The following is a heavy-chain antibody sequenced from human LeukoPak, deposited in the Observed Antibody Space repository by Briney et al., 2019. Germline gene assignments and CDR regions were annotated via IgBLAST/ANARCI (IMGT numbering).Heavy chain of an antibody. CDR2: IYYSGST. CDR1: GGSINNYY. V-gene: IGHV4-59*01. Sequence: SETLSLTCTVSGGSINNYYWSWIRQPPGKGLDWIGYIYYSGSTNYNPSLKSRVTMSVDTSKNQFSLKLSSVTAADTAVYFCAREHSSGLYYFDHWGQGTLVTVSS. J-gene: IGHJ4*02. CDR3: AREHSSGLYYFDH. D-gene: IGHD6-19*01.